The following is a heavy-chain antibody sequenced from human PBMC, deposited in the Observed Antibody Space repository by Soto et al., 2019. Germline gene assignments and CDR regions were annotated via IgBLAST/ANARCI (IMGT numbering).Heavy chain of an antibody. J-gene: IGHJ6*02. CDR1: GGSIGSAGYY. CDR2: IYYSGST. V-gene: IGHV4-31*03. Sequence: QVQLQESGPGLGKPSQTLSLTCTVSGGSIGSAGYYWSWIRQHPGKGLEWIGYIYYSGSTYYNPSLKSRVTISVDTSKNQFSLKLSSVTAADTAVYYCARDFTDSSGPTLGMGVWGQGTTVTVSS. CDR3: ARDFTDSSGPTLGMGV. D-gene: IGHD6-19*01.